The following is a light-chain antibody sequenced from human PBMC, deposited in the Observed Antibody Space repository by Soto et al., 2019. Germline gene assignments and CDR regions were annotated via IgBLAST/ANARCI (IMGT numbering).Light chain of an antibody. V-gene: IGKV3-15*01. J-gene: IGKJ4*01. Sequence: EIVMKQSPATLSVSPGERATLSCRASQSVSSSWAWYQQKPGQAPRLLIYGASTRATGVPARFSGSGSGTEFALTISSLQSEDFAVYYCQQCYNWPLTFGGGTKVEIK. CDR1: QSVSSS. CDR3: QQCYNWPLT. CDR2: GAS.